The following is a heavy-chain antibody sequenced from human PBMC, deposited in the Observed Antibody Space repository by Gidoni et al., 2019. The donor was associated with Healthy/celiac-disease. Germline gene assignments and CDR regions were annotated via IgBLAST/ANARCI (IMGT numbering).Heavy chain of an antibody. CDR2: IKQDGSEK. V-gene: IGHV3-7*01. D-gene: IGHD6-13*01. CDR1: GFTFSSYW. Sequence: EVQLVESGGGLVQPGGSLRLSCAASGFTFSSYWMSWVRQAPGKGLEWVANIKQDGSEKYYVDSVKGRFTISRDNAKNSLYLQMNSLRAEDTAVYYCARDGIAAAGSEVDYWGQGTLVTVSS. CDR3: ARDGIAAAGSEVDY. J-gene: IGHJ4*02.